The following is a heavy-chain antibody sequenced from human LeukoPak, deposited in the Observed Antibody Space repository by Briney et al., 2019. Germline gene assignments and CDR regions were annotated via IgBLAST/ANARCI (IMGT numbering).Heavy chain of an antibody. J-gene: IGHJ6*02. V-gene: IGHV3-33*01. CDR3: ARDIDRYYYYGMDV. CDR2: IWYDGSNK. CDR1: GFTFSSYG. D-gene: IGHD1-14*01. Sequence: GGSLRLSCAASGFTFSSYGMHWVRQAPGKGLEWVAVIWYDGSNKYYADSVKGRFTISRDNSKNTLYLQMNSLRAEDTAVYYCARDIDRYYYYGMDVWGQGTLVTVSS.